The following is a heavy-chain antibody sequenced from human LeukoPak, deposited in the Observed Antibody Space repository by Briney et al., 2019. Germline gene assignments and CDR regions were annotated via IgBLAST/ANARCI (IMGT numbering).Heavy chain of an antibody. CDR1: GFTFSSYS. V-gene: IGHV3-21*01. CDR2: ISSSSSYI. Sequence: GGSLRLSCAASGFTFSSYSMNWVRQAPGKGLEWVSSISSSSSYIYYADSVKGRFTISRDDAKNSLYLQMNSLRAEDTAVYYCARGTTTYDILTGYPIYYYGMDVWGQGTTVTVSS. CDR3: ARGTTTYDILTGYPIYYYGMDV. D-gene: IGHD3-9*01. J-gene: IGHJ6*02.